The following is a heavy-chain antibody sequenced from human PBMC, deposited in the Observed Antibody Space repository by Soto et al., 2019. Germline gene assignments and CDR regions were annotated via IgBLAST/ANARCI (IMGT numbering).Heavy chain of an antibody. V-gene: IGHV3-30*03. CDR1: GFIFSSYG. Sequence: QVQLVESGGGVVQPGRALRLACEASGFIFSSYGMHWVRQAPGKGLEWVAVISNDALNKYYADSVRGRFTISRDDSKNTLYLQMNSLRAEDTAVYYFARPRLDYYYYYGMDVWGQGTTVTVSS. J-gene: IGHJ6*02. CDR2: ISNDALNK. CDR3: ARPRLDYYYYYGMDV.